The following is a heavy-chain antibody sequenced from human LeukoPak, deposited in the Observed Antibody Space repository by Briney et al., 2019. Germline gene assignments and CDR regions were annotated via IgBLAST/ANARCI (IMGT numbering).Heavy chain of an antibody. CDR2: IISIFGAA. J-gene: IGHJ6*03. Sequence: SVKVSCKASGGTFSRYAISGVRPAPGQGGGRMGGIISIFGAANYAQKFQGRVTIPTDDSTRKAYLQLSSLRHEDTAVYYCARVFSRDYDFWSGQIQNFHYYYMDVWGKGTTVTVSS. D-gene: IGHD3-3*01. CDR1: GGTFSRYA. CDR3: ARVFSRDYDFWSGQIQNFHYYYMDV. V-gene: IGHV1-69*05.